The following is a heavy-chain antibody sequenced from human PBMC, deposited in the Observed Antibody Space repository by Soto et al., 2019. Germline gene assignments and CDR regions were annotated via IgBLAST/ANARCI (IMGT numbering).Heavy chain of an antibody. V-gene: IGHV4-4*07. Sequence: PSETLSLTCTVSGASMNSYHWSWIRQPAGKGLEWIGHIHSSGSTNYNPSLKSRVTMSVDTSKNQFSLRLMSLTAADTAVYYCARDQGVAAAGITCFDPWCQGSLVTVSS. CDR1: GASMNSYH. D-gene: IGHD6-13*01. J-gene: IGHJ5*02. CDR3: ARDQGVAAAGITCFDP. CDR2: IHSSGST.